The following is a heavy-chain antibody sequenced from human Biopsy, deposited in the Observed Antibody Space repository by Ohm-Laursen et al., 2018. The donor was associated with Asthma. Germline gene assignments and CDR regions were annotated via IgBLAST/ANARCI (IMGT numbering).Heavy chain of an antibody. Sequence: VKISRKAAGYNFISFAIHWVRQPPGQRLEWMGWVNTGNGDTKYSQKFQGRVTITRDTSASTAYMELRSLRSEHTATYYCARTYYDFLTGQVKDVFGVWGQGTMVTVSS. V-gene: IGHV1-3*04. D-gene: IGHD3-9*01. CDR1: GYNFISFA. J-gene: IGHJ3*01. CDR3: ARTYYDFLTGQVKDVFGV. CDR2: VNTGNGDT.